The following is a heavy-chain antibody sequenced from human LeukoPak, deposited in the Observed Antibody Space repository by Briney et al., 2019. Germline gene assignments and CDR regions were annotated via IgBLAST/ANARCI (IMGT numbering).Heavy chain of an antibody. V-gene: IGHV1-24*01. D-gene: IGHD3-9*01. CDR2: FDPEDGET. J-gene: IGHJ3*02. CDR3: ASFPFNVLRYFDWSRLFFDI. CDR1: GYTLTELS. Sequence: ASVKVSCKVSGYTLTELSMHWVRQAPGKGLEWMGGFDPEDGETIYAQKFQSRVTMTEDTSTDTAYMELSSLRSEDTAVYYCASFPFNVLRYFDWSRLFFDIWGQGTMVTVSS.